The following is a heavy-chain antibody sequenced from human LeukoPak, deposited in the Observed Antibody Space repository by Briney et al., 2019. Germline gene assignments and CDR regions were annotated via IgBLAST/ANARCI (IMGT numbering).Heavy chain of an antibody. CDR1: KFTSSNYA. CDR3: AKAFGHDILTGYYYYYMDV. Sequence: GGSLRPSCAASKFTSSNYAMTWVRQAPGKGLEWVSGISGSGGTTYYADSVKGRFTISRDISKNTLHLQMNSLRAEDTAVYYCAKAFGHDILTGYYYYYMDVWGKGTTVTVSS. J-gene: IGHJ6*03. V-gene: IGHV3-23*01. CDR2: ISGSGGTT. D-gene: IGHD3-9*01.